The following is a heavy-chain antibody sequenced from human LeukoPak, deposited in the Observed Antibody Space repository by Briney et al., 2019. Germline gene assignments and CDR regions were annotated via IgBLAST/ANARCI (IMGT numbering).Heavy chain of an antibody. CDR3: AKDSILDH. J-gene: IGHJ4*02. CDR2: IAYDGSYE. V-gene: IGHV3-30*18. Sequence: GGSLRLSCATSGFTFSIYGMHWVRQAPGKGLEWLAVIAYDGSYEYYAGSVKGRFSISRDDSKKTVYLQMNSLRPEDTALYYCAKDSILDHWGQGTLVTVSS. CDR1: GFTFSIYG.